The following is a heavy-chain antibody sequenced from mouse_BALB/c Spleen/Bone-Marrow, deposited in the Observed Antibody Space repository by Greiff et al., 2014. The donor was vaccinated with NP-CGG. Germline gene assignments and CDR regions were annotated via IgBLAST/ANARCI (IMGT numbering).Heavy chain of an antibody. Sequence: VQLQQSGPELVKPGASMKISCKASGYSFTGYTMNWVKQSHGKNLEWIGLINPYNGNTNYNQKFKGKATLTVDKSSSTAYMELLRLPSEESAVYYCARPGTYYGSYYYDMDYWGQGTSVTVSS. CDR2: INPYNGNT. D-gene: IGHD2-10*01. J-gene: IGHJ4*01. CDR1: GYSFTGYT. V-gene: IGHV1-18*01. CDR3: ARPGTYYGSYYYDMDY.